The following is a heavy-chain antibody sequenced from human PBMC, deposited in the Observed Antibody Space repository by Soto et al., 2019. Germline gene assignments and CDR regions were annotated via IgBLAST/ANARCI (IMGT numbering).Heavy chain of an antibody. V-gene: IGHV4-34*01. CDR1: GGSFSGYY. CDR2: INHSGST. Sequence: SETLSLTCAVYGGSFSGYYWSWIRQPPGKGLEWIGEINHSGSTNYNPSPKSRVTISVDTSKNQFSLKLSSVTAADTAVYYCARGLKVTYSSSWYVNPVFDYWGQGTLVTVSS. J-gene: IGHJ4*02. CDR3: ARGLKVTYSSSWYVNPVFDY. D-gene: IGHD6-13*01.